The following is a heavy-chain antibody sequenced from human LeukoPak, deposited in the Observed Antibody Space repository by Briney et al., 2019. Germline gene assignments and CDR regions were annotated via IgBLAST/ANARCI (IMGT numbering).Heavy chain of an antibody. CDR2: INHSGST. CDR3: ARRYCSSTSCHTGFDP. D-gene: IGHD2-2*01. J-gene: IGHJ5*02. Sequence: SETLSLTCAVYGGSFSGYYWSWIRQPPGKGLEWIGEINHSGSTNYNPSLKSRVTISVDTSKNQFSLKLSSVTAADTAVYYCARRYCSSTSCHTGFDPWGQGTLVTVSS. CDR1: GGSFSGYY. V-gene: IGHV4-34*01.